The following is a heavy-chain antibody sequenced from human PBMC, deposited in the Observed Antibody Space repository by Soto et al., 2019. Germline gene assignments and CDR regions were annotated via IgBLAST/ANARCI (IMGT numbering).Heavy chain of an antibody. CDR2: IHYSGST. D-gene: IGHD1-26*01. Sequence: PSETLSLTCTVSGDSMSSSSYYWGWIRQPPGKGLEWIGNIHYSGSTYYNPSLKSRVTISIDTSKNQVSLKVSSVTAADTAVYYCARRSSGRPLDYWGQGTLVTV. CDR3: ARRSSGRPLDY. V-gene: IGHV4-39*01. J-gene: IGHJ4*02. CDR1: GDSMSSSSYY.